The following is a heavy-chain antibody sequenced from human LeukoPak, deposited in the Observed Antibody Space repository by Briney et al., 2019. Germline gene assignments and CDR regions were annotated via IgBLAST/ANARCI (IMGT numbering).Heavy chain of an antibody. V-gene: IGHV1-2*02. CDR1: GYTLTGYY. D-gene: IGHD2-15*01. J-gene: IGHJ6*03. CDR3: ARAGRYCSGGSCYSWYYYYYMDV. Sequence: ASVKVSCKASGYTLTGYYMHWVRQAPGQGLEWMGWINPNSGGTNYAQKFQGRVTMTRDTSISTAYMELSRLRSDDTAVYYCARAGRYCSGGSCYSWYYYYYMDVWGKGTTVTVSS. CDR2: INPNSGGT.